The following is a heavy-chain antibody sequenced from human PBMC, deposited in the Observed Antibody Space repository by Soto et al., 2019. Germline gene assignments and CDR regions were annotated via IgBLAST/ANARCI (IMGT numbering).Heavy chain of an antibody. D-gene: IGHD1-26*01. CDR2: IYYSGST. J-gene: IGHJ4*02. V-gene: IGHV4-61*01. CDR3: AREVGATDYFDY. CDR1: GGSVSSGSYY. Sequence: QVQLQESGPGLVKPSETLSLTCTVSGGSVSSGSYYWSWIRQPPGKGLEWIGYIYYSGSTNYNPSLKSRVTISVDTSNNQFSLKLSSVTAADTAVYYCAREVGATDYFDYWGQGTLVTVSS.